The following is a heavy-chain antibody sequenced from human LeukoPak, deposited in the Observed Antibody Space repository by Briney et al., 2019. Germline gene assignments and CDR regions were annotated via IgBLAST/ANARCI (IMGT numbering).Heavy chain of an antibody. V-gene: IGHV1-2*02. D-gene: IGHD6-6*01. J-gene: IGHJ5*02. Sequence: ASVKVSFKASGYTFTGYYMHWVRQAPGQGLEWMGWINPNSGGTNYAQKFQGRVTMTRDTSISTAYMELSRLRSDDTAVYYCARYAGISSSLPPRFDPWGQGTLVTVSS. CDR2: INPNSGGT. CDR1: GYTFTGYY. CDR3: ARYAGISSSLPPRFDP.